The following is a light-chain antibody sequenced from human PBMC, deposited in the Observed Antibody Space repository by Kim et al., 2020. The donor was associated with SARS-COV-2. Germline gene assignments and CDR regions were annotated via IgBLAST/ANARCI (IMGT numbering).Light chain of an antibody. CDR3: QVWDSSTAWV. CDR2: RDS. V-gene: IGLV3-9*01. J-gene: IGLJ2*01. CDR1: NIGNKH. Sequence: VALGQTARITGGGNNIGNKHVHWYQQKPGQAPMLVIYRDSNRPSGIPERFSGSNSQNTATLTISRAQAGDEADYYCQVWDSSTAWVFGGGTQLTVL.